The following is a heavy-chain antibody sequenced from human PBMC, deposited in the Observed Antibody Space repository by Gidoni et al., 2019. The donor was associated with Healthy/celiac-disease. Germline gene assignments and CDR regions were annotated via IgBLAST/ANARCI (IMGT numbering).Heavy chain of an antibody. CDR3: AKAFSVAGTFYFDY. J-gene: IGHJ4*02. CDR1: GFTFDDYA. CDR2: ISWNSGSI. Sequence: EVQLVESGGGLVQPGRSLSLSCAASGFTFDDYAMHWVRQAPGKGLEWVSGISWNSGSIGYADSVKGRFTISRDNAKNSLYLQMNSLRAEDTALYYCAKAFSVAGTFYFDYWGQGTLVTVSS. V-gene: IGHV3-9*01. D-gene: IGHD6-19*01.